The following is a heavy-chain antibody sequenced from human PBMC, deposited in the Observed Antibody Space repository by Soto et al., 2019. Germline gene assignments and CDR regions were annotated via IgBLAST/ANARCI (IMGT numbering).Heavy chain of an antibody. CDR1: GYTFTSYG. J-gene: IGHJ6*02. CDR3: AGPLCGGDCYSGIYYYYGMDV. Sequence: ASVKVSCKASGYTFTSYGISWVRQAPGQGLEWMGWISAYNGNTNYAQKLQGRVTMTTDTSTSTAYMELRSLRSDDTAVYYCAGPLCGGDCYSGIYYYYGMDVWGQGTTVTVSS. CDR2: ISAYNGNT. V-gene: IGHV1-18*01. D-gene: IGHD2-21*02.